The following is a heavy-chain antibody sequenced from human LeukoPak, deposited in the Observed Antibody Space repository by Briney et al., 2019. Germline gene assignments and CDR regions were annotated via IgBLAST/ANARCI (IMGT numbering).Heavy chain of an antibody. V-gene: IGHV1-24*01. Sequence: ASVKVSCKLSGHTLSELSMHWVRQAPGKGLEWMGGFDPEHGEIVYAQKFQGRITLTEDTSTDAAYMNLSSLTSDDTAVYYCATDVIGLIKIVRRPFDIWGPGTMLTVSS. J-gene: IGHJ3*02. CDR2: FDPEHGEI. D-gene: IGHD2-21*01. CDR1: GHTLSELS. CDR3: ATDVIGLIKIVRRPFDI.